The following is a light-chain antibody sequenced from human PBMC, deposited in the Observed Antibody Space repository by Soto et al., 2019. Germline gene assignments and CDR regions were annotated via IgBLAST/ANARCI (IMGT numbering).Light chain of an antibody. CDR2: GAS. CDR3: QQRTNLWT. Sequence: EMVLAQSPGTLSLSPGEWATLSCGSSQSVSSSYLAWYQQKPGQAPRLLIYGASSRATGIPARFSGSGSGTDFTLTISSLEPEDFAVYYCQQRTNLWTFGQGTKVDIK. J-gene: IGKJ1*01. CDR1: QSVSSSY. V-gene: IGKV3D-20*02.